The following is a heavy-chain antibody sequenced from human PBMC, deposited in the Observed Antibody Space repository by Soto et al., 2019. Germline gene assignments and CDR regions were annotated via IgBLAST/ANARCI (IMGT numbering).Heavy chain of an antibody. CDR1: GYTFTSYG. Sequence: GASVKVSCKASGYTFTSYGISWVRQAPGQGLEWMGWISAYNGNTNYAQKLQGRVTMTTDTSTSTAYMELRSLRSDDTAVYYCARDWDGSGSYYFFGADDYWGQGTLVTVSS. J-gene: IGHJ4*02. V-gene: IGHV1-18*01. CDR2: ISAYNGNT. D-gene: IGHD3-10*01. CDR3: ARDWDGSGSYYFFGADDY.